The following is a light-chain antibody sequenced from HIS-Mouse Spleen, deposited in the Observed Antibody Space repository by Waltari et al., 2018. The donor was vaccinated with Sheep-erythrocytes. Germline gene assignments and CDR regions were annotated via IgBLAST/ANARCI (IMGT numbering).Light chain of an antibody. J-gene: IGLJ1*01. CDR2: DVS. Sequence: QSALTQPRSVSGSPGQSVTISCTGTSSDVGGYNYFSWYQQHPGKAPKLMICDVSNRPSGIPDRFSGPQSGNTASLTISGLQAEDEADYYCCSYAGSYNHVFATGTKVTVL. V-gene: IGLV2-11*01. CDR1: SSDVGGYNY. CDR3: CSYAGSYNHV.